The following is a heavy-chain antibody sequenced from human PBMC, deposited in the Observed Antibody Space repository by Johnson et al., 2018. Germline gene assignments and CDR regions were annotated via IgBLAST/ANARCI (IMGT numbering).Heavy chain of an antibody. CDR3: ARRNERESSGRYYYYYMDV. CDR2: IYYSGST. Sequence: QVQLQESGPGLVKXSETXSLXCTVSGGSISSYYWSWIRQPPGKGLEWIGSIYYSGSTNYNPSLKSRVNISVDTSKNQFSLKLGPVTAADTAVDYCARRNERESSGRYYYYYMDVWGKGTTVTVSS. J-gene: IGHJ6*03. CDR1: GGSISSYY. D-gene: IGHD3-22*01. V-gene: IGHV4-59*01.